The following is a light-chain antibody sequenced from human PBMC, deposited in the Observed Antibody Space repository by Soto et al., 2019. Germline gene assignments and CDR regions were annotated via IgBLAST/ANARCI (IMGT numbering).Light chain of an antibody. CDR1: QSISSN. CDR3: QQSYSTPPT. V-gene: IGKV1-39*01. Sequence: DIQMTQSPSSLSASVGDRVTITCRASQSISSNLNWYQQKPGKAPKLLIYAASSLQSGVPSRFSGSGSGTDFTLTISSLQPEDVATYYCQQSYSTPPTFGQGTRLEIK. J-gene: IGKJ5*01. CDR2: AAS.